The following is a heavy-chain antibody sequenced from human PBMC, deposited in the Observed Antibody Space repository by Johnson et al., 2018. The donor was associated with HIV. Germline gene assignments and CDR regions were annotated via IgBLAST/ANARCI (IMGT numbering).Heavy chain of an antibody. J-gene: IGHJ3*02. V-gene: IGHV3-30-3*01. CDR3: ARGGARSSGYYSAFDI. Sequence: QVQLVESGGGVVQPGRSLRLSCAASGFTFSSYAMPWVRQAPGKGLEWVAVISYDGSNKYYADSVKGRFTISRDNSKNTLYLQMNSLRAEDTAVYYCARGGARSSGYYSAFDIWGQGTMVTVSS. CDR2: ISYDGSNK. D-gene: IGHD3-22*01. CDR1: GFTFSSYA.